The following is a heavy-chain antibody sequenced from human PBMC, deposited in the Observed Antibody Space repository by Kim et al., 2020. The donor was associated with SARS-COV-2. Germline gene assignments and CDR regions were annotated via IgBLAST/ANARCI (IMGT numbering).Heavy chain of an antibody. CDR1: GGSISGSSHY. D-gene: IGHD3-10*01. V-gene: IGHV4-39*02. CDR2: IYYAGTN. Sequence: SETLSLTCTVSGGSISGSSHYWAWIRQPPGKGLEWLGSIYYAGTNYYNSSLESRLALSVDPSHNQFSLKMTSMTAADTAIYFCARDNPPDFWSQGTLVTVPS. CDR3: ARDNPPDF. J-gene: IGHJ4*02.